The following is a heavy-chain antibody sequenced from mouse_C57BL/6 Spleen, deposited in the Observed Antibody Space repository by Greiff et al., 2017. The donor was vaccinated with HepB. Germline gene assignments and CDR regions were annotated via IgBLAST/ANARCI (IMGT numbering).Heavy chain of an antibody. Sequence: QVQLKESGPELVRPGVSVKISCKGSGYTFTDYAMHWVKQSHAKSLEWIGVISTYYGDASYNQKFKDKATMTVDKSSSTAYMELARLTSEDSAVYYCASRGNYYVSSYVGWYFDVWGTGTTVTVSS. V-gene: IGHV1-67*01. CDR2: ISTYYGDA. CDR3: ASRGNYYVSSYVGWYFDV. CDR1: GYTFTDYA. J-gene: IGHJ1*03. D-gene: IGHD1-1*01.